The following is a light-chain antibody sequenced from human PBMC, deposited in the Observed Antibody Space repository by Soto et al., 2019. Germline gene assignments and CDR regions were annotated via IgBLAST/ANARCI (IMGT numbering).Light chain of an antibody. J-gene: IGLJ2*01. CDR2: DVS. V-gene: IGLV2-14*01. CDR3: SSYTSSSTVV. Sequence: QSALTQPASVSGSPGQSITISCTGTSSDGGGYTYVSWYQQHPGKAPKLMIYDVSTRPSGVSNRFSGSRSGNTASLSISGLQAEDEADYYCSSYTSSSTVVFGGGTKLTVL. CDR1: SSDGGGYTY.